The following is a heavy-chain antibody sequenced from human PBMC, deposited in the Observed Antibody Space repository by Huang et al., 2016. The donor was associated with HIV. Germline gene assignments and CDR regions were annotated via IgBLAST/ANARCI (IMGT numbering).Heavy chain of an antibody. Sequence: EVQLVQSGAEVKKPGESLKISCKGSGYNFMNYWIGWVRQMHGKGLEWMGIIYPGDSDIRYRPSFQGQVTISADKFSSTAYLHLSSLKTSDTAIYYCARRESSPSAFDSWGQGTRVTVSS. CDR1: GYNFMNYW. D-gene: IGHD2-2*01. CDR2: IYPGDSDI. CDR3: ARRESSPSAFDS. V-gene: IGHV5-51*01. J-gene: IGHJ4*02.